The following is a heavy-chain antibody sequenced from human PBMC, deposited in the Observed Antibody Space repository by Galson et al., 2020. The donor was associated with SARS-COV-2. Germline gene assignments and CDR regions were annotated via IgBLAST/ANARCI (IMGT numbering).Heavy chain of an antibody. J-gene: IGHJ6*03. D-gene: IGHD2-8*02. CDR2: ITSSSTYI. CDR3: ARTGAPHYYYSYYMDV. V-gene: IGHV3-21*01. Sequence: GESLKISCAASGFTFSSYTMNWVRQVPGKGLEWVSSITSSSTYIDYADSVKGRFTISRDHAKNSLYLQMNSLRAGDTAVYFCARTGAPHYYYSYYMDVWGKGTTVTVSS. CDR1: GFTFSSYT.